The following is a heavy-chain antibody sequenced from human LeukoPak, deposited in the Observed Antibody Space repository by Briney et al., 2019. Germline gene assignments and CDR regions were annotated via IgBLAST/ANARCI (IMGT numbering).Heavy chain of an antibody. D-gene: IGHD3-3*01. CDR2: ISPYNGNT. CDR1: GYTFNTYG. Sequence: ASVKVSCKPFGYTFNTYGITWVRQAPGQGLEWMGWISPYNGNTNYAQKFQGRVTLTTDTSTSTAYMELRSLTADDTAVYYCARYEFIECAFDIWGQGTMVTVSS. CDR3: ARYEFIECAFDI. J-gene: IGHJ3*02. V-gene: IGHV1-18*01.